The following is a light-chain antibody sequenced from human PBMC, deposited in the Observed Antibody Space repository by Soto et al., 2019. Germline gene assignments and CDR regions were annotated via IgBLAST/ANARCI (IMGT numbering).Light chain of an antibody. J-gene: IGKJ1*01. V-gene: IGKV3-15*01. CDR2: GAS. Sequence: EIVMTQSPATLSVSPGERATLSCRASQSVSSNLAWYQQKPGQAPWLLIYGASTRATGIPARFSGSGSGTEFPLTISSLQSEDFAVYYCQQYNNWPRTFGQGTKVEI. CDR1: QSVSSN. CDR3: QQYNNWPRT.